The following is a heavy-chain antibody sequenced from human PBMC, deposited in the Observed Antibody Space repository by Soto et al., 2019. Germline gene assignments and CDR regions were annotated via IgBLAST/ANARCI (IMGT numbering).Heavy chain of an antibody. CDR2: IYYSGST. Sequence: PSETLSLTCTVSGGSISSYYWSWIRQPPGKGLEWIGYIYYSGSTNYNPSLKSRVTISVDTSKNQFSLKLSSVTAADTAVYYCARVSGEGDSDYWGQGTLVTVSS. J-gene: IGHJ4*02. CDR3: ARVSGEGDSDY. CDR1: GGSISSYY. D-gene: IGHD3-3*01. V-gene: IGHV4-59*01.